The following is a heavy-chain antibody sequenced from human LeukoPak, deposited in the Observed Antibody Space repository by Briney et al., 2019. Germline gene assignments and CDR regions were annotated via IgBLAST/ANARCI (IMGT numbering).Heavy chain of an antibody. Sequence: SGTLSLTCAVSGGSISSSNWWSWVRQPPGKGLEWIGEIYHSGSTNYNPSLKSQVTISVDKSKNQFSLKLSSVTAADTAVYYCARLDGGNSGDYWGQGTLVTVSS. CDR3: ARLDGGNSGDY. J-gene: IGHJ4*02. CDR2: IYHSGST. D-gene: IGHD4-23*01. CDR1: GGSISSSNW. V-gene: IGHV4-4*02.